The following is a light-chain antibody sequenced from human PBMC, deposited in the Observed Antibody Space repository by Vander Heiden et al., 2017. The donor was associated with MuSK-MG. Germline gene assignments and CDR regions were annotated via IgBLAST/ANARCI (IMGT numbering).Light chain of an antibody. CDR1: QGITSA. Sequence: AIQLTQSPSSLSASVGDRVTITCRASQGITSALAWYQQKPGQPPRLLIYDASSLETGVPSRFSGSESGTHFTLTISSLQPEDSATYYCQHVNRSPITFGEGTKVDIK. CDR2: DAS. V-gene: IGKV1-13*02. J-gene: IGKJ4*01. CDR3: QHVNRSPIT.